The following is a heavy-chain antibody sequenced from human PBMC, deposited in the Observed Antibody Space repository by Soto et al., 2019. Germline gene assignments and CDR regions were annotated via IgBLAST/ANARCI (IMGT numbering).Heavy chain of an antibody. Sequence: QITLKESGPTLVKPTQSLTLTCTFSGFSLRSSRLSVGWIRQPPGKALEWLALIYWDDEKRYRPSLKSKLTITKDTSKNQVVLTMTNMDPVDTATYYCAHTTRDGFFDSWGQGTLVIVSS. CDR2: IYWDDEK. CDR3: AHTTRDGFFDS. D-gene: IGHD1-1*01. CDR1: GFSLRSSRLS. V-gene: IGHV2-5*02. J-gene: IGHJ4*02.